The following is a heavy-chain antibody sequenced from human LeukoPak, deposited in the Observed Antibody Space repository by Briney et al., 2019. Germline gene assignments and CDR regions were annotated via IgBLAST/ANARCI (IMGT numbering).Heavy chain of an antibody. CDR3: ARDKPLPSYDAFDI. CDR1: GYTFTSYG. J-gene: IGHJ3*02. V-gene: IGHV1-18*01. CDR2: TSGSNGNT. Sequence: ASVKVSCKASGYTFTSYGINWVRQAPGQGLEWMGWTSGSNGNTNYAQKFLGRVTMTADTSTSTAYMELRSLRSDDTAVYYCARDKPLPSYDAFDIWGQGTMVTVSS.